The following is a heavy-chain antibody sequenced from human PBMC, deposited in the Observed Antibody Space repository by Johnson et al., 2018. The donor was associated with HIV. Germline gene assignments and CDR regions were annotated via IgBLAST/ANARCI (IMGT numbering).Heavy chain of an antibody. CDR3: ATVWRNEGRHAFDI. CDR2: ISSSGGTI. V-gene: IGHV3-11*04. Sequence: QEQVVESGGGVVQLGRSPRLSCAASGFTFSYYYMTWIRQAPGKGLEWVSYISSSGGTIYYADSVKGRFTISRNNAKNSLYLQMNNLRAEDTTVYFCATVWRNEGRHAFDIWGQGTMVTVSS. D-gene: IGHD1-1*01. CDR1: GFTFSYYY. J-gene: IGHJ3*02.